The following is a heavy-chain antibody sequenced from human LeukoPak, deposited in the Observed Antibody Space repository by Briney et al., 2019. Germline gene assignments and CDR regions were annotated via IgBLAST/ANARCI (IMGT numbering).Heavy chain of an antibody. Sequence: ASVKVSCKASGYTFTSYDINWVRQATGQGLEWMGWMNPNSGNTGYAQKFQGRVTMTRNTSISTAYMELSSLRSEDTAVYYCARASPGYSSSWWEILDYWGQGTLVTVSS. V-gene: IGHV1-8*01. J-gene: IGHJ4*02. CDR2: MNPNSGNT. CDR1: GYTFTSYD. D-gene: IGHD6-13*01. CDR3: ARASPGYSSSWWEILDY.